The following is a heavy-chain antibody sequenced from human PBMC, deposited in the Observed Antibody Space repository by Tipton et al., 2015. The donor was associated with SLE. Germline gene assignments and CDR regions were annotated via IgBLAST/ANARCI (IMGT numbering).Heavy chain of an antibody. CDR1: GFTFTDYY. J-gene: IGHJ5*02. Sequence: QLVPSGAEMKTPGASMKVSCKASGFTFTDYYLHWVRQAPGQGLEWMGRINLDIGGANYAQNFQGRVTLTRDTSINTAYMELSRLRFDDTVVYYCARSAGKAARNWFDPWGQGILVTVSS. CDR3: ARSAGKAARNWFDP. V-gene: IGHV1-2*05. D-gene: IGHD6-6*01. CDR2: INLDIGGA.